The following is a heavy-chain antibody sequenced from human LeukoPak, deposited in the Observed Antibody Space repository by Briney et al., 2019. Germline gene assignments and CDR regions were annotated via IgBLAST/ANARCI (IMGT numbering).Heavy chain of an antibody. CDR1: WFTLNTYI. V-gene: IGHV3-48*01. J-gene: IGHJ4*02. D-gene: IGHD4-17*01. CDR2: ISTTTSAI. CDR3: ARAPYGERGGSDY. Sequence: GAPRLSRAGSWFTLNTYILKWGRPGPGEGVGGVSYISTTTSAIYYADSVKGRFTVSRDNAKSSLYLQMNSLRADDTAVYYCARAPYGERGGSDYWGQGTLVTVSS.